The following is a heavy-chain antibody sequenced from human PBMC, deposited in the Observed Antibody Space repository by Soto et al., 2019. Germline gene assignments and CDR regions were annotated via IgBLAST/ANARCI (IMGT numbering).Heavy chain of an antibody. D-gene: IGHD3-10*01. CDR3: AKVTMVRGVDMPYFDF. Sequence: GGSLRLSCAASGFTFSSYAMSWVRQAPGKGLEWVSAISGSGGSTYYADSVKGRFTISRDNSKNTLYLQMNSRRAEDTAVYYCAKVTMVRGVDMPYFDFWGQGTLVTVSS. CDR1: GFTFSSYA. V-gene: IGHV3-23*01. J-gene: IGHJ4*02. CDR2: ISGSGGST.